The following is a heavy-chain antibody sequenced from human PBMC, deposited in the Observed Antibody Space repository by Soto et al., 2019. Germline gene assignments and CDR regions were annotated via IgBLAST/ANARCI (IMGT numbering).Heavy chain of an antibody. V-gene: IGHV3-15*07. CDR2: IKSRTDGGTS. CDR1: GLIFSKAW. J-gene: IGHJ4*02. Sequence: GGSLRLSCAASGLIFSKAWINWVRQAPGKGLEWVGRIKSRTDGGTSDYGAPAKGRFAISRDDSRNIVYMQMNSLKIEDTAVYYCARQQAMDYWGQGTLVTVSS. D-gene: IGHD1-1*01. CDR3: ARQQAMDY.